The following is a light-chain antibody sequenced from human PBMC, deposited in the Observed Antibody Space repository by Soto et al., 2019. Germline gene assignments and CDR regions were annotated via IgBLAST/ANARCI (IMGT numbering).Light chain of an antibody. J-gene: IGLJ2*01. CDR2: GTN. Sequence: QSVLPQPPSASGTPGQRVTISCSGGSSNIGGYNYVYWYQQYPGTAPKLLVFGTNLRPTGVPDRFSASKSGTSGSLTISGLRSEDEADYYCAAWDDSLRVVLFGGGTKLTVL. V-gene: IGLV1-47*02. CDR3: AAWDDSLRVVL. CDR1: SSNIGGYNY.